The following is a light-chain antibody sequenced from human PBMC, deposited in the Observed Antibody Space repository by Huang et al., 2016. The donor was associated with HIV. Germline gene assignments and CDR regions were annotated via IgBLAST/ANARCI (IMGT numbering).Light chain of an antibody. Sequence: DIVMTQSPATLSVSLGARVILSCRASQNVTGNVAWYQHKPGQVPRLVIHGASTRATGVSDRFRGSGSGTEFTLTISSLQAEDFALYYCQHYNNWPPWTFGQGTKLEIK. CDR2: GAS. CDR1: QNVTGN. J-gene: IGKJ1*01. CDR3: QHYNNWPPWT. V-gene: IGKV3-15*01.